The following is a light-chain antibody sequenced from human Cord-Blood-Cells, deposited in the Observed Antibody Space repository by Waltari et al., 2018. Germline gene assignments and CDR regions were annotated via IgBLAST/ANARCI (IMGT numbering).Light chain of an antibody. CDR1: QSSRSY. Sequence: DIQMTQSPSSLSASVGDRVTITCRASQSSRSYLNWYQQKPGKAPKLLIYAASSLQSGVPSRFSGSGSGTDFTLTISSLQPEHFATYYCQQSYSTPPTFGQGTKVEIK. J-gene: IGKJ1*01. CDR2: AAS. CDR3: QQSYSTPPT. V-gene: IGKV1-39*01.